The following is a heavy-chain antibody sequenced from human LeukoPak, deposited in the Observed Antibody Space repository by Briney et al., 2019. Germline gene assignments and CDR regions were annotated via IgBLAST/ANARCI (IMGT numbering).Heavy chain of an antibody. CDR1: GYTFTSYG. V-gene: IGHV1-18*01. Sequence: ASVKVSCKASGYTFTSYGISWVRQAPGQGLEWMGWISAYNGNTNYAQKLQGRVTMTTDTSTSTAYMELRSLRSDDTAVYYCAGDRGAYCGGDCSWPYDYWGQGTLVTVSS. D-gene: IGHD2-21*02. CDR2: ISAYNGNT. CDR3: AGDRGAYCGGDCSWPYDY. J-gene: IGHJ4*02.